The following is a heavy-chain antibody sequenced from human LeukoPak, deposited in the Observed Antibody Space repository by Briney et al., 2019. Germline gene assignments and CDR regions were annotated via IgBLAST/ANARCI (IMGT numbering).Heavy chain of an antibody. CDR1: GFTFSRYW. CDR2: IKEDGSEK. Sequence: PGGSLRLSCAASGFTFSRYWMNWVRQAPGKGLEWVANIKEDGSEKDYVDSVKGRFAISRDNAKNSLYLQMNSLRDEDTAVYYCTRDFLAVDDYWGQGTLVTVPS. J-gene: IGHJ4*02. CDR3: TRDFLAVDDY. V-gene: IGHV3-7*03. D-gene: IGHD6-19*01.